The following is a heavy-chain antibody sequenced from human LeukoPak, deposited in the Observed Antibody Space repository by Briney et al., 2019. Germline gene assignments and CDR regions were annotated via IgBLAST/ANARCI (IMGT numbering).Heavy chain of an antibody. CDR3: ARGYYDSSGYNFDY. J-gene: IGHJ4*02. CDR2: IIPILGIA. V-gene: IGHV1-69*04. CDR1: GYTFTSYG. Sequence: SVKVSCKASGYTFTSYGISWVRQAPGQGLEWMGRIIPILGIANYAQKFQGRVTITADKSTSTAYMELSSLRSEDTAVYYCARGYYDSSGYNFDYWGQGTLVTVSS. D-gene: IGHD3-22*01.